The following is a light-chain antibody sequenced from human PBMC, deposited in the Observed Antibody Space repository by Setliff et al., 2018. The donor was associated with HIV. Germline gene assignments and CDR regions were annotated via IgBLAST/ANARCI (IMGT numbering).Light chain of an antibody. CDR1: SSDVGGYNY. Sequence: QSALTQPRSVSGSPGQSVTISCTGTSSDVGGYNYVSWYQQHPGKAPKLMIYDVSKRPSGVPDRFSGSKSDNTASLTISGLQAEDEADYYCCSYTGSYVVFGGGTKVT. V-gene: IGLV2-11*01. J-gene: IGLJ2*01. CDR2: DVS. CDR3: CSYTGSYVV.